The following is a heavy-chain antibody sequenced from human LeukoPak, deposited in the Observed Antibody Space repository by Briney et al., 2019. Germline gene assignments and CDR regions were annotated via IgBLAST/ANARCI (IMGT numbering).Heavy chain of an antibody. CDR2: INHSGST. D-gene: IGHD2-21*02. Sequence: SETLSLTCAVYGGSFSGYYWSWIRQPPGKGLEWIGEINHSGSTNYNPSLKSRVTISVDTSKNQFSLKLSSVTAADTAVYYCAGHIVVVTAICYYYYGMDVWGQGTTVTVSS. V-gene: IGHV4-34*01. CDR3: AGHIVVVTAICYYYYGMDV. J-gene: IGHJ6*02. CDR1: GGSFSGYY.